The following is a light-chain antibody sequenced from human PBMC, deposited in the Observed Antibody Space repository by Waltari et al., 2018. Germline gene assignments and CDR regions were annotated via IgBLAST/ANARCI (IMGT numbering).Light chain of an antibody. CDR1: QSISIY. CDR3: QQSFGIPQT. CDR2: GAT. Sequence: MTQSPSSLSASAGDRVTISCRASQSISIYLNWYQQKPGEAPKVLVYGATSLQRGVPSRFSGSGSGTHFTLTISSLQPEDFATYYCQQSFGIPQTFGQGTTLEIK. V-gene: IGKV1-39*01. J-gene: IGKJ2*01.